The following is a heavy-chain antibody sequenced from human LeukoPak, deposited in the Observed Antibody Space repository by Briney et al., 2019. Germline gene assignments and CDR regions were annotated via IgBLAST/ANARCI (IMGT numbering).Heavy chain of an antibody. CDR3: ARAYYDILTGYYSESAFDI. CDR2: IYYSGST. Sequence: SETLSLTCTVSGGSISSYYWSWIRPPPGKGLEWIGYIYYSGSTNYNPSLKSRVTISVDTSKNQFSLKLSSVTAADTAVYYCARAYYDILTGYYSESAFDIWGQGTMVTVSS. CDR1: GGSISSYY. D-gene: IGHD3-9*01. V-gene: IGHV4-59*08. J-gene: IGHJ3*02.